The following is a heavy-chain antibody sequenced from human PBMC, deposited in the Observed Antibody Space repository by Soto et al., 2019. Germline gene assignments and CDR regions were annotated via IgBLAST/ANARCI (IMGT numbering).Heavy chain of an antibody. CDR2: ISGSTGST. V-gene: IGHV3-23*01. D-gene: IGHD1-7*01. Sequence: EVQLLESGGGLVQPGGSLRLSCAASGFTFRSYAMNWVRQAPGKGLEWVSAISGSTGSTYYADSVKGRFTISRDTSKNTLYLQMNSLRAEDTAVYCCAKGNSWSPALVLDIWGQGTMVTVSS. CDR1: GFTFRSYA. CDR3: AKGNSWSPALVLDI. J-gene: IGHJ3*02.